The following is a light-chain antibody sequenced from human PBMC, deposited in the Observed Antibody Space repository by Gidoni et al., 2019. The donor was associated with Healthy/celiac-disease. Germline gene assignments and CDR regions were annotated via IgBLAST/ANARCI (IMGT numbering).Light chain of an antibody. CDR2: GAS. CDR1: QSVSSSY. Sequence: EIELTQSPGTLSLSPGERATLSCRASQSVSSSYLAWYQQKPGQAPRLLIYGASSRATGIPDRFSGSGSGTDFTLTISRLEPEDFAVYYCQQYGSSLITFGQGTRLEIK. V-gene: IGKV3-20*01. J-gene: IGKJ5*01. CDR3: QQYGSSLIT.